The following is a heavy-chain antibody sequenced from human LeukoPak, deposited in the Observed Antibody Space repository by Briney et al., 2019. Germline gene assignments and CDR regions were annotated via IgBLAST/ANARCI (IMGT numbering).Heavy chain of an antibody. CDR2: IHPSGGST. CDR1: GYTFMSYY. D-gene: IGHD3-9*01. Sequence: ASVKVSCKASGYTFMSYYMHWVRQATGQGLEWMGIIHPSGGSTSYAQKFQGRVTMTRDTSTSTVYMELSSLRSEDTAVYYCAREIRNYDILTGDRKGSYFDYWGQGTLVTVSS. J-gene: IGHJ4*02. CDR3: AREIRNYDILTGDRKGSYFDY. V-gene: IGHV1-46*01.